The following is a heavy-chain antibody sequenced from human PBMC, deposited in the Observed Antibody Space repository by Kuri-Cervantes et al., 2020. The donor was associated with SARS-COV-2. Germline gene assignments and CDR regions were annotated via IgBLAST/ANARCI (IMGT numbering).Heavy chain of an antibody. J-gene: IGHJ6*02. CDR3: ARERSPQLVCGYYYGMDV. CDR2: ISYEVSNK. CDR1: GFTFSSYA. D-gene: IGHD6-6*01. Sequence: GECLKSSWLASGFTFSSYAMHWVRQAPGKGLEWVAVISYEVSNKYYADSVKGRFTISRDNSKNTLYLQMNSLRAEDTAVYYCARERSPQLVCGYYYGMDVWGQGTTVTVSS. V-gene: IGHV3-30-3*01.